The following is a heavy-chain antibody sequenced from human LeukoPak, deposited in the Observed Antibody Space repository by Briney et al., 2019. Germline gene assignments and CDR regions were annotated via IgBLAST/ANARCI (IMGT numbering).Heavy chain of an antibody. D-gene: IGHD1-1*01. J-gene: IGHJ4*02. V-gene: IGHV4-31*03. CDR2: IYYTGST. CDR1: GDSMSNGGYF. CDR3: ARGLPGARIPYHFGS. Sequence: PSETLSLTCTVSGDSMSNGGYFWSWIRQHPGKGLEWIGYIYYTGSTTYNPSLQSRVTISVDTSKNNFSLRLNPVTAADTAVYFCARGLPGARIPYHFGSWGQGTLVAVSS.